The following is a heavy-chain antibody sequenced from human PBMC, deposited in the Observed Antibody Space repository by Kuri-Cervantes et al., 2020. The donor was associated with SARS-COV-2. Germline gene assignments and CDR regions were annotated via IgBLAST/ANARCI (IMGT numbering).Heavy chain of an antibody. Sequence: GGSLRLSCAASGFIVSSNYMSWVRQAPGKGLEWVSVIYSGGSTYYADSVKGRFTISRDNSRNTLFLQMDSLRAEDTAVYYCAKEKGPFDAFDIWGQGTMVTVSS. J-gene: IGHJ3*02. CDR1: GFIVSSNY. CDR3: AKEKGPFDAFDI. V-gene: IGHV3-66*01. CDR2: IYSGGST.